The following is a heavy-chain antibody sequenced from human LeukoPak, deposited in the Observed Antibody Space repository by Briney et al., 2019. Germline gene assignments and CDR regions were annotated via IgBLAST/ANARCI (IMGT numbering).Heavy chain of an antibody. Sequence: ASETLSLTCTVSGGSISSYYWSWIRQPTGKGLEWIGYIYYSGSTNYNPSLKSRVTISVDTSKNQFSLKLSSVTAADTAVYYCARQAELISGSYYDYWGQGTLVTVSS. CDR3: ARQAELISGSYYDY. CDR1: GGSISSYY. V-gene: IGHV4-59*08. CDR2: IYYSGST. J-gene: IGHJ4*02. D-gene: IGHD3-10*01.